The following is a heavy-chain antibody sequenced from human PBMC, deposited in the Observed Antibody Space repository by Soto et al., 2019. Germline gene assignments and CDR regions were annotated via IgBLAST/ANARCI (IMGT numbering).Heavy chain of an antibody. CDR1: GGSISSYY. CDR3: ARDLPLPNYYDSSGYDISNWFDP. Sequence: SETLSLTCTVSGGSISSYYWSWIRQPPGKGLEWIGYIYYSGSTNYNPSLKSRVTISVDTSKNQFSLKLSSVTAADTAVYYCARDLPLPNYYDSSGYDISNWFDPWGQGTLVTVSS. D-gene: IGHD3-22*01. V-gene: IGHV4-59*01. J-gene: IGHJ5*02. CDR2: IYYSGST.